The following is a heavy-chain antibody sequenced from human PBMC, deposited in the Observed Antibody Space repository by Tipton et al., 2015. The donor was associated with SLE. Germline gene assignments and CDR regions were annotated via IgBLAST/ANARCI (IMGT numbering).Heavy chain of an antibody. CDR2: ISGSGGST. CDR3: AREDIVVVPAAMKGYYYYGMDV. Sequence: SLRLSCAASGFTFSSYAMSWVRQAPGKGLEWVSAISGSGGSTYYADSVKGRFTISRDNAKNSLYLQMNSLRAEDTAVYYCAREDIVVVPAAMKGYYYYGMDVWGQGTTVTVSS. CDR1: GFTFSSYA. D-gene: IGHD2-2*01. V-gene: IGHV3-23*01. J-gene: IGHJ6*02.